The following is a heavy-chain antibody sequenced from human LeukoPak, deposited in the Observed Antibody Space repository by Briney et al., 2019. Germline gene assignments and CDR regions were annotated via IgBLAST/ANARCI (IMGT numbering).Heavy chain of an antibody. CDR3: ARGMGASTYYFDY. D-gene: IGHD3-16*01. CDR2: IRYDGSKS. Sequence: AGGSLRLSCAASGFTFNSYGMHWVRQAPGKGLEWVAFIRYDGSKSYFADSVKGRFALSRDNSKNTLYLQMNSLRAEDTAMYYCARGMGASTYYFDYWGQGTLVTVSS. CDR1: GFTFNSYG. J-gene: IGHJ4*02. V-gene: IGHV3-30*02.